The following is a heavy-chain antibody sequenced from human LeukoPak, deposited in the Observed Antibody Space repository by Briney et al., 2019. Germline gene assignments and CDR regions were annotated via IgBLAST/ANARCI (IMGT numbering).Heavy chain of an antibody. CDR1: GGTFSSYT. CDR2: MNPNSGNT. J-gene: IGHJ4*02. D-gene: IGHD2-2*01. CDR3: ARGRRVVVVPAATYYFDY. V-gene: IGHV1-8*03. Sequence: ASVKVSCKASGGTFSSYTISWVRQAPGQGLEWMGWMNPNSGNTGYAQKFQGRVTITRNTSISTAYMELSSLRSEDTAVYYCARGRRVVVVPAATYYFDYWGQGTLATVSS.